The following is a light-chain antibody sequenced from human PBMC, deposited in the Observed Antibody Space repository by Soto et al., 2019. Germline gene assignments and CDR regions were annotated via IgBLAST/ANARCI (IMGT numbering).Light chain of an antibody. CDR1: SSNIGNNY. V-gene: IGLV1-51*01. Sequence: HSVLTQPPSVSAAPGQKVTISCSGSSSNIGNNYVSWYQHLPGTGPKLLIYDNNKRPSGIPDRFSGSKSGTSATLGITGLQTGDEADYYCGTWDSSLSAGVFGGGTKVTVL. CDR2: DNN. CDR3: GTWDSSLSAGV. J-gene: IGLJ2*01.